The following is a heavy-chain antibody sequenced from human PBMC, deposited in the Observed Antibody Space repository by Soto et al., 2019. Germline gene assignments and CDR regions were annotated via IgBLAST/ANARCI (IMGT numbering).Heavy chain of an antibody. Sequence: ASVKVSCKASGYTFTRYAMHWVRQAPGQRLEWMGWINAGNGNTKYSQKFQGRVTITRDTSASTAYMELSSLRSEDTAVYYCARRFIEQWLEGPSFDYWGQGTLVTVSS. D-gene: IGHD6-19*01. CDR2: INAGNGNT. CDR3: ARRFIEQWLEGPSFDY. CDR1: GYTFTRYA. J-gene: IGHJ4*02. V-gene: IGHV1-3*01.